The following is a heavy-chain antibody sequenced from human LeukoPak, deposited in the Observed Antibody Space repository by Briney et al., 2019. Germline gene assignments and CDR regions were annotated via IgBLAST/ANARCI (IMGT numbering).Heavy chain of an antibody. CDR2: INPSGGST. CDR1: GYTFTSYY. D-gene: IGHD3-22*01. V-gene: IGHV1-46*01. CDR3: ARDIRYYDSSGYPNWYFDL. J-gene: IGHJ2*01. Sequence: GASVKVSCKASGYTFTSYYMHWVRQAPGQGLEWMGIINPSGGSTSYAQKFQGRVTMTTDTSTSTAYMELRSLRSDDTAVYHRARDIRYYDSSGYPNWYFDLWGRGTLVTVSS.